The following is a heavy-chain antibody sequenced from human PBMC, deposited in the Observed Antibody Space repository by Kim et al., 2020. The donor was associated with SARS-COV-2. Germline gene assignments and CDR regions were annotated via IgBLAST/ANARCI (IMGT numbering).Heavy chain of an antibody. J-gene: IGHJ6*03. Sequence: GGSLRLSCAASGFTFSSYAMSWVRQAPGKGLEWVSGISGSGDSTYYADSVKGRFTISRDNSKNTLYLQMNSLRAEDTAIYYCAKEDIVVVVAASYYRTGHYMDVWGKGTTVTVSS. V-gene: IGHV3-23*01. CDR2: ISGSGDST. CDR3: AKEDIVVVVAASYYRTGHYMDV. CDR1: GFTFSSYA. D-gene: IGHD2-15*01.